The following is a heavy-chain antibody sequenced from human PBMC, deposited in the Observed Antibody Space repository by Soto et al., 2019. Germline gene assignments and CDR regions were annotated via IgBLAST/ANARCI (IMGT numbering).Heavy chain of an antibody. D-gene: IGHD3-10*01. V-gene: IGHV3-23*01. CDR1: GFTFSNFA. CDR2: ISGSGRST. Sequence: EVQLLESGGALVQPGGSLSLTCAASGFTFSNFAIHWVRQAPGKGLEWVSGISGSGRSTYYADAAKGRFTISRKNSRNTVFLQMTMRRPENTAIYYWAKAPPGGLTITPFASWAQGALAPASP. J-gene: IGHJ4*02. CDR3: AKAPPGGLTITPFAS.